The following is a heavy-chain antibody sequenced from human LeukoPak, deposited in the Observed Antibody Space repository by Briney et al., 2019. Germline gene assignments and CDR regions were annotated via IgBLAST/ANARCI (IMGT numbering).Heavy chain of an antibody. CDR1: GFTFSTYN. CDR2: ISSSSTYI. D-gene: IGHD6-6*01. J-gene: IGHJ5*02. V-gene: IGHV3-21*01. Sequence: GVSLRLSCAASGFTFSTYNMNWVRQPPGKGLEWVLSISSSSTYIYYADSVKGRFTISRDNAKNSLDLQMNSLRAEDTAVYYCARDPDNRSRSRPGWFDPWGQGTLVTVSS. CDR3: ARDPDNRSRSRPGWFDP.